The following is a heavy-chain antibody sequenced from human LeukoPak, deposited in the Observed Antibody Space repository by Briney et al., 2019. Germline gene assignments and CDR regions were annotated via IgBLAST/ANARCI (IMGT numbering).Heavy chain of an antibody. CDR1: GDSISSGDYS. D-gene: IGHD3-22*01. CDR3: ARNGDDSSDYYYFDY. V-gene: IGHV4-30-4*07. CDR2: IYNSGTT. Sequence: SETLSLTCAVSGDSISSGDYSWSWIRQPPGKGLEWIGYIYNSGTTNYNPSLKSRVTISVDTSKNQFSLKLSSVTAADTAIYDCARNGDDSSDYYYFDYWGQGTLVTVSS. J-gene: IGHJ4*02.